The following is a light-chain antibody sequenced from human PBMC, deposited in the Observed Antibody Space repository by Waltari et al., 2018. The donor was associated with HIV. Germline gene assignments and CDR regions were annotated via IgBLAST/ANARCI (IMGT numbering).Light chain of an antibody. J-gene: IGLJ2*01. CDR2: DTT. CDR3: LLSYSGARV. V-gene: IGLV7-46*01. Sequence: QAVVTQEPSLTVSPGGTVTLTCASSTGAVTSAHYPYWFQQTPGQAPRTLIYDTTNKHSWTPARFSGSLLGDKAALTLSGAQPEDEAEYYCLLSYSGARVFGGGTKLTVL. CDR1: TGAVTSAHY.